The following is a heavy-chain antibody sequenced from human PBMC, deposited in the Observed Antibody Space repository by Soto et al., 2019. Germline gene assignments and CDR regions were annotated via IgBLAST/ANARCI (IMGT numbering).Heavy chain of an antibody. Sequence: SETLSLTCPVSGGSISSGDYYWSWIRQPPGKGLEWIGYIYYSRSTYYNPSLKSRVTISVDTSKNQFSLRLSSVTAADTAAYDCAREGRMWSGYHLYYYYGMDVWGQGTTVTVSS. CDR2: IYYSRST. J-gene: IGHJ6*02. D-gene: IGHD3-3*01. CDR3: AREGRMWSGYHLYYYYGMDV. CDR1: GGSISSGDYY. V-gene: IGHV4-30-4*01.